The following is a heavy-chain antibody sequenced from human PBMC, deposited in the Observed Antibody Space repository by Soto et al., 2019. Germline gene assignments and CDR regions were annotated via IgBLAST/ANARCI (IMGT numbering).Heavy chain of an antibody. CDR2: LSGSGGST. V-gene: IGHV3-23*01. CDR3: AKGHVNSGWYYYFDY. D-gene: IGHD6-19*01. CDR1: GFTFSSYA. J-gene: IGHJ4*02. Sequence: EVQLLESGGGLVQPGGSLRLSCAASGFTFSSYAMSWVRQAPGKGLEWVSTLSGSGGSTYYADSVKGRFTISRDNSKNTLYLQMNSLSAEDTAVYYCAKGHVNSGWYYYFDYCGQGTLVTVSS.